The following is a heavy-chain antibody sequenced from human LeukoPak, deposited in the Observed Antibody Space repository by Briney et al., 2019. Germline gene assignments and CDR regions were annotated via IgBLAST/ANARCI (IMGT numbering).Heavy chain of an antibody. CDR1: GYTFTSYG. CDR3: ARDPYSYWFDP. V-gene: IGHV1-18*01. CDR2: VSAYNGNT. J-gene: IGHJ5*02. D-gene: IGHD2-21*01. Sequence: ASVKVSCKTSGYTFTSYGISWVRQAPGQGLEWMGWVSAYNGNTNYAQKLQGRVTMTTDTSTSTAYMELRSLRSDDTAVYYCARDPYSYWFDPWGQGTLVTVSS.